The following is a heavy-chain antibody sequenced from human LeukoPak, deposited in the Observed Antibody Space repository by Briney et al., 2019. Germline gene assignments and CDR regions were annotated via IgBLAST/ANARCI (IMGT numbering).Heavy chain of an antibody. Sequence: SETLSLTCTASGGSISSSSYYWGWIRQPPGKGLEWIGSIYYSGSTYYNPSLKSRVTISVDTSKNQFSLKLSSVTAADTAVYYCARGPYCSSTSCYTGVDYWGQGTLVTVSS. CDR3: ARGPYCSSTSCYTGVDY. D-gene: IGHD2-2*02. CDR1: GGSISSSSYY. J-gene: IGHJ4*02. CDR2: IYYSGST. V-gene: IGHV4-39*01.